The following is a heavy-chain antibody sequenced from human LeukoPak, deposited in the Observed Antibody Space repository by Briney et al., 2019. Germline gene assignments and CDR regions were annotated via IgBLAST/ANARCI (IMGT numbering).Heavy chain of an antibody. CDR2: IYYSGTT. V-gene: IGHV4-39*07. J-gene: IGHJ6*03. CDR3: ARAKYSSSWKPYYYYYYMDV. D-gene: IGHD6-13*01. CDR1: GDSIKSSSYY. Sequence: SETLSLTCTVSGDSIKSSSYYWAWVRQPPGKGLEWIASIYYSGTTYYNPSLKSRVTISVDTSKNQFSLKLSSVTAADTAVYYRARAKYSSSWKPYYYYYYMDVWGKGTTVTISS.